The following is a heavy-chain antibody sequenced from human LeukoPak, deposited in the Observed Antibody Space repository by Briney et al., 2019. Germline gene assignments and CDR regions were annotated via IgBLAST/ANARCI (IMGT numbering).Heavy chain of an antibody. CDR3: ARAIQFGGYFDY. D-gene: IGHD2-15*01. Sequence: GGSLRLSCAASGFXVSRDYISWVRQAPGKGLQWVSVIYGGDTTYYADSVRGRFTISRDTSKNTLYLQMNSLRVDGTAVYYCARAIQFGGYFDYWGQGTLVTVSS. CDR2: IYGGDTT. V-gene: IGHV3-53*01. CDR1: GFXVSRDY. J-gene: IGHJ4*02.